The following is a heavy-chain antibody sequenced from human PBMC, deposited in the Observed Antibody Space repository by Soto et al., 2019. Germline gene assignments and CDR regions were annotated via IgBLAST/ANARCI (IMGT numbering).Heavy chain of an antibody. J-gene: IGHJ4*02. CDR3: ARGTTSSWTF. CDR2: ITTYNDDT. CDR1: GYTFTNYG. D-gene: IGHD6-13*01. V-gene: IGHV1-18*01. Sequence: QVHLVQSATEVKKPGASVKVSCRASGYTFTNYGISWVRQAPGQGLEWMGWITTYNDDTNYAPKFQDRVTMTTDTSTSTAYMELRTLRSDDTAVYFCARGTTSSWTFWGQGNLVTVS.